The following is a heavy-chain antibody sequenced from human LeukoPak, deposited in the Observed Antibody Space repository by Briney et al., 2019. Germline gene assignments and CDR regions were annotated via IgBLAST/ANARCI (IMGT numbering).Heavy chain of an antibody. CDR1: GYTFTGYY. Sequence: ASVKVSCKASGYTFTGYYMHWVRQAPGQGLEWMGWINPNSGGTNYAQKFQGWVTMTRDTSISTAYMELSRLRSDDTAVYYCARAPSYGPQVGGNAFDIWGQGTMVTVSS. V-gene: IGHV1-2*04. CDR2: INPNSGGT. CDR3: ARAPSYGPQVGGNAFDI. J-gene: IGHJ3*02. D-gene: IGHD3-16*01.